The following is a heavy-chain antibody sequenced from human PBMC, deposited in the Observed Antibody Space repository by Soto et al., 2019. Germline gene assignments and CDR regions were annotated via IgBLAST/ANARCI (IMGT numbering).Heavy chain of an antibody. V-gene: IGHV4-31*03. CDR2: IYYSGST. CDR3: AADLRYSSGWTREYYFDY. CDR1: GGSISSGGYY. D-gene: IGHD6-19*01. Sequence: SETLSLTCTVSGGSISSGGYYWSWIRQHPGKGLEWIGYIYYSGSTYYNPSLKSRVTISVDTSKNQFSLELSSVTAADTAVYYCAADLRYSSGWTREYYFDYWGQGTLVTVSS. J-gene: IGHJ4*02.